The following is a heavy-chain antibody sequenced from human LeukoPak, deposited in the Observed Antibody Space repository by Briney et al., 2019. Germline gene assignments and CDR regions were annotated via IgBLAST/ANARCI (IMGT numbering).Heavy chain of an antibody. CDR1: GGSFSGYY. CDR3: ARSNSFYYDS. J-gene: IGHJ5*02. D-gene: IGHD3-16*01. Sequence: SETLSLTCAVYGGSFSGYYWSWIRQPPGKGLEWIGEINHSGSTNHNPSLKSRVIISVDTSKNQFSLRLSSVTAADTAVYYCARSNSFYYDSWGQGTLVTVSS. V-gene: IGHV4-34*01. CDR2: INHSGST.